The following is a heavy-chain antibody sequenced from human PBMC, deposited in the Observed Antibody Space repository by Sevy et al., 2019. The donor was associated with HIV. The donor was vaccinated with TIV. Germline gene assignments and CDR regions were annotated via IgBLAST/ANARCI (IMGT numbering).Heavy chain of an antibody. V-gene: IGHV3-48*03. Sequence: GGSLRLACSASGFTFSNYEINWVRRAPRKGLEWISHLSSSGGTKDYADSVKGRFTVSRDNAENTVYLHMTSLRVEDTAFYYCARVGYSYDSSGYYSDGNFWGQGTLVTVSS. CDR1: GFTFSNYE. CDR3: ARVGYSYDSSGYYSDGNF. CDR2: LSSSGGTK. D-gene: IGHD3-22*01. J-gene: IGHJ4*02.